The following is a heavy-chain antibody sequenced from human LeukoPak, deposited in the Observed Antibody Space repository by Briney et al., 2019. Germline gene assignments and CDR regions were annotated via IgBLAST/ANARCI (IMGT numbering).Heavy chain of an antibody. V-gene: IGHV3-21*01. D-gene: IGHD3-10*01. CDR3: GRAFPPLRTSSSGDL. Sequence: PGGSLRLSCSASGFTFSDKDMNWDRQAPGKGLEWVSSISGRSTHIYYGDSVKGRFSISRDNAKNSVYLQMNSLGVEDTAIYYCGRAFPPLRTSSSGDLWGQGILVTVSS. CDR1: GFTFSDKD. J-gene: IGHJ4*02. CDR2: ISGRSTHI.